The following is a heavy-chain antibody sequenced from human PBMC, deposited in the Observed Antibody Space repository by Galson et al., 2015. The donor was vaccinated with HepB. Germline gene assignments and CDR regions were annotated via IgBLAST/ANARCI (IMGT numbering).Heavy chain of an antibody. Sequence: PALVKPTQTLTLTCTFSGFSLSTSGMCVSWIRQPPGKALEWLARIDWDDDKYYSTSLKTRLTISKDTSKNQVVLTMTNMDPVDTATYYCARIRRAVSGTNYFDYWGQGTLVTVSS. CDR2: IDWDDDK. J-gene: IGHJ4*02. V-gene: IGHV2-70*11. CDR1: GFSLSTSGMC. CDR3: ARIRRAVSGTNYFDY. D-gene: IGHD3-10*01.